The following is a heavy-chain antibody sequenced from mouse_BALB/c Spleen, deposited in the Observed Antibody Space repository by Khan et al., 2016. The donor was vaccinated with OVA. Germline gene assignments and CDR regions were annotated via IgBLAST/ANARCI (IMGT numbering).Heavy chain of an antibody. J-gene: IGHJ3*01. Sequence: VQLQESGPVVVRPGASVKMSCKASGYTFSSYWMYWVKQRSGQGLEWIGMIDPSSSETRLNKDFTDKATLNVEKSSNTAYMKFSSLTSEDSAVYDCARAGYAAFAYWGQGTLVTVSA. CDR2: IDPSSSET. V-gene: IGHV1-61*01. CDR3: ARAGYAAFAY. CDR1: GYTFSSYW.